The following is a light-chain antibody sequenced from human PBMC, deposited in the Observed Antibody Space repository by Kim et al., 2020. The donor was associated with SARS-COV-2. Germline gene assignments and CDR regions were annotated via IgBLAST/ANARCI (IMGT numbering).Light chain of an antibody. J-gene: IGKJ4*01. CDR1: QSVSSY. CDR2: DAS. CDR3: QQRSNWPPT. Sequence: EIVLTQSPATLSLSPGERATLSCRASQSVSSYLAWYQQKPGQAPRLLIHDASNRATGIPARFSGSGSGTDFTLTISSLEPEDFAVYYCQQRSNWPPTVGGGTKVDIK. V-gene: IGKV3-11*01.